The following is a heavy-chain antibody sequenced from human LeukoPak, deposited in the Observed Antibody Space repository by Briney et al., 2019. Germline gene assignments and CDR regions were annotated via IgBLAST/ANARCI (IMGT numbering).Heavy chain of an antibody. Sequence: GGSLRLSCAASGFTFSSYWMHWVRHATGKGLVWVSRINSDGSSTSYADSVKGRFNISRDNAKNTLYLQMNSLRAEDTAVYYCARDRGYGYLFDYWGQGTLVTVSS. CDR2: INSDGSST. V-gene: IGHV3-74*01. J-gene: IGHJ4*02. CDR3: ARDRGYGYLFDY. CDR1: GFTFSSYW. D-gene: IGHD5-18*01.